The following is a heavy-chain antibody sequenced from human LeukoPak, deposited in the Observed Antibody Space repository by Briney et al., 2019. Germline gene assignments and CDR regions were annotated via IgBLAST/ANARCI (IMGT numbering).Heavy chain of an antibody. V-gene: IGHV4-31*03. CDR2: IYYSGST. J-gene: IGHJ3*02. CDR3: ARDYGDLGTDAFDI. CDR1: GDSISSGGYY. Sequence: SETLSLTCTVSGDSISSGGYYWSWIRQHPGKGLEWIGYIYYSGSTYYNPSLKSRVTISVDTSKNQFSLKLSSVTAADTAVYYCARDYGDLGTDAFDIWGQGTMVTVSS. D-gene: IGHD4-17*01.